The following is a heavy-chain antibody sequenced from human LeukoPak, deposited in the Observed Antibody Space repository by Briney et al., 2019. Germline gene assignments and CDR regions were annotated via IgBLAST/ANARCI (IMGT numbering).Heavy chain of an antibody. Sequence: AXVKVSCKASGYTFTSYDINWVRQAPGQGLEWMGWMNPNSGNTVYAQKLEGRVTITRNTSISTAYMELSSLRSEDTAVYYCATRTIFGVDAFDIWGQGTMVTVSS. CDR1: GYTFTSYD. CDR3: ATRTIFGVDAFDI. D-gene: IGHD3-3*01. V-gene: IGHV1-8*03. CDR2: MNPNSGNT. J-gene: IGHJ3*02.